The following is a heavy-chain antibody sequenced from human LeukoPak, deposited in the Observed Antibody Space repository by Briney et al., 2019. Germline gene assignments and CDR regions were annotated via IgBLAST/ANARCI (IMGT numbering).Heavy chain of an antibody. CDR3: ARDAVVTPRAFDI. V-gene: IGHV3-30-3*01. CDR1: GFTFSSYA. J-gene: IGHJ3*02. Sequence: HPGGSLRLSCAASGFTFSSYAMHWVRQAPGKGLEWVAVLSYDGSNKYYADSVKGRFTISRDNSKNTLYLQMNSLRAEDTAVYYCARDAVVTPRAFDIWGQGTMVTVSS. D-gene: IGHD4-23*01. CDR2: LSYDGSNK.